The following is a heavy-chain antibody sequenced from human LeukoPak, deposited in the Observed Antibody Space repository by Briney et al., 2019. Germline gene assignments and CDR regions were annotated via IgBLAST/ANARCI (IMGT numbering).Heavy chain of an antibody. CDR1: GFTFDDYA. Sequence: PGGSLRLSCAASGFTFDDYAMHWVRQAPGKGLEWVSGISWNSGSIGHADSVKGRFTISRDNAKNSLYLQMNSLRAEDTALYYCAKDMVHYYDSSGYYSRDWYFDLWGRGTLVTVSS. J-gene: IGHJ2*01. CDR2: ISWNSGSI. CDR3: AKDMVHYYDSSGYYSRDWYFDL. V-gene: IGHV3-9*01. D-gene: IGHD3-22*01.